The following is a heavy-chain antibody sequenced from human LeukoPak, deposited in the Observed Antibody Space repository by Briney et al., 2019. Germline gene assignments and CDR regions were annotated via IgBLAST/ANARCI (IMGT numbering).Heavy chain of an antibody. D-gene: IGHD2-2*02. J-gene: IGHJ4*02. V-gene: IGHV3-53*01. CDR1: GFTVSSNY. CDR3: ARDQLGGYCSSTRCYTSFNS. CDR2: IYSGGRT. Sequence: GGSLRLSCAASGFTVSSNYMSWVRQAPGKGLEWVSIIYSGGRTYYADSVKGRFTISRDNSKDTLYLQMNSLRAEDTAVYYCARDQLGGYCSSTRCYTSFNSRGQGTLVTVSS.